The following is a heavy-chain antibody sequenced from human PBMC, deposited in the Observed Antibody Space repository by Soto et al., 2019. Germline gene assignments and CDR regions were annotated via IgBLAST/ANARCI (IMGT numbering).Heavy chain of an antibody. Sequence: QVQLQESGPGLVKPSETLSLTCTVSRASISSYYWSWVRQPPGKGLEWIGYIYYSGTTNYTPSLKSRVTISIDTSKNQVSLKLSSLTAADTAVYYCAPSYYYDSSGFHYWGQGILVTVSS. CDR3: APSYYYDSSGFHY. CDR2: IYYSGTT. CDR1: RASISSYY. D-gene: IGHD3-22*01. V-gene: IGHV4-59*03. J-gene: IGHJ4*02.